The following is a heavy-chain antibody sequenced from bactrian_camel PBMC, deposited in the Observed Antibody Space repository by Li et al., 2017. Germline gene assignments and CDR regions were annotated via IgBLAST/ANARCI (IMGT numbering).Heavy chain of an antibody. Sequence: HVQLVESGGGSVQAGGSLRLSCTISGDTAGYTNRRFCMAWFRQTPDKEREGVGSLDRFGTTIYLDSVKDRFTISKDAASNTLYLQMNNLKPEDTAMYTCAARFGRCYGMDLTDYAYWGQGTQVTVS. CDR2: LDRFGTTI. D-gene: IGHD6*01. J-gene: IGHJ4*01. CDR3: AARFGRCYGMDLTDYAY. V-gene: IGHV3S6*01. CDR1: GDTAGYTNRRFC.